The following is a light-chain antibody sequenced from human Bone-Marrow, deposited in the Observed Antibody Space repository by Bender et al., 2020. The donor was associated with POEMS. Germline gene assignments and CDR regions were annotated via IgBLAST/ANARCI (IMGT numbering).Light chain of an antibody. CDR3: QAWDSNTGVVV. CDR1: NLGSRY. J-gene: IGLJ2*01. V-gene: IGLV3-1*01. Sequence: SYVLTQPPSVSVSPGQTASITCSGDNLGSRYVCWYQQKPGQSPVLVIYEDKKRPSGIPERFSGSNSGNTATLTISGTQAVDEADYYCQAWDSNTGVVVFGGGTQLTVL. CDR2: EDK.